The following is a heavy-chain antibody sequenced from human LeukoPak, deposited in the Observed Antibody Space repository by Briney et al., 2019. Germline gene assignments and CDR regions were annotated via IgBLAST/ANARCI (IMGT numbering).Heavy chain of an antibody. CDR2: MSSSSSYI. CDR1: GFTFSSYS. CDR3: ARGFDGANAFDL. Sequence: PGGSLRLSCAASGFTFSSYSMNWVRQAPGKGMEWVSSMSSSSSYIYYEDSVKGRFTISRDNAKNSLYLQMNSLRAEDTAVYYCARGFDGANAFDLWGQGTLVTVSS. J-gene: IGHJ3*01. V-gene: IGHV3-21*01.